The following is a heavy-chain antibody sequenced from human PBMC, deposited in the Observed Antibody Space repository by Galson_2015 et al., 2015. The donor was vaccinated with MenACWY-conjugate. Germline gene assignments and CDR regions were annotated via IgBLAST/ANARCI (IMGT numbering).Heavy chain of an antibody. CDR3: TRDQVVRGVIAPFDI. CDR1: GYTFTSYA. D-gene: IGHD3-10*01. CDR2: INPGNGNA. J-gene: IGHJ3*02. Sequence: VKVSCKASGYTFTSYAMHWVRQAPGQRLEWMGWINPGNGNAKYSQKFQGRVTITRDTSASTAYMELSSLRSEDTAVYYCTRDQVVRGVIAPFDIWGQGTMVTVSS. V-gene: IGHV1-3*01.